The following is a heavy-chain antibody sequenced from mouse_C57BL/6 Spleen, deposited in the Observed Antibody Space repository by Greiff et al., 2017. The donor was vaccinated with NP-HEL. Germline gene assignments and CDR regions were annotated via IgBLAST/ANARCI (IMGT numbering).Heavy chain of an antibody. CDR1: GYSITSGYY. CDR2: ISYDGSN. V-gene: IGHV3-6*01. D-gene: IGHD2-3*01. J-gene: IGHJ3*01. Sequence: DVKLVESGPGLVKPSQSLSLTCSVTGYSITSGYYWNWIRQFPGNKLEWMGYISYDGSNNYNPSLKNRISITRDTSKNQFFLKLNSVTTEDTATYYCAREDDGYYAFAYWGQGTLVTVSA. CDR3: AREDDGYYAFAY.